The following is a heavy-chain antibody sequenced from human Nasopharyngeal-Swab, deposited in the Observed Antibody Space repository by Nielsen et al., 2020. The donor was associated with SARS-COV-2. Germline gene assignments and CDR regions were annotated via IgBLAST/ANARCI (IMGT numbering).Heavy chain of an antibody. D-gene: IGHD6-19*01. V-gene: IGHV4-61*02. CDR3: ARVTGYSSGWRGFDY. Sequence: SETLSLTCTVSGGSISSGSYYWSWIRQPAGKGLEWIGRIYTSGSTHYNPSLKSRVTISVDTSKNQFSLKLSSATAADTAVYYCARVTGYSSGWRGFDYWGQGTLVTVSS. J-gene: IGHJ4*02. CDR2: IYTSGST. CDR1: GGSISSGSYY.